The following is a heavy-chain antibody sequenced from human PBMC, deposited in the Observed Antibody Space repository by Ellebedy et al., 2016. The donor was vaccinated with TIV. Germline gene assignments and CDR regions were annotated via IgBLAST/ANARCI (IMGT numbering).Heavy chain of an antibody. V-gene: IGHV5-51*01. CDR3: ARQGSDGMDV. Sequence: GESLKIPCKGSGHSFPNFWLAWVRQLPGKGPEWMGFIYPSDPDTRYSPSLQGQVTISPDRSINTAYLQCSSLKASDTAIYYCARQGSDGMDVWGQGTTVTVS. D-gene: IGHD2-15*01. CDR1: GHSFPNFW. CDR2: IYPSDPDT. J-gene: IGHJ6*02.